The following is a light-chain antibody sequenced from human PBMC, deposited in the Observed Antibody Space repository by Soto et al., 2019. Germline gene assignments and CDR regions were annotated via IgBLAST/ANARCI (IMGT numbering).Light chain of an antibody. CDR2: EVT. CDR1: DSDIGSYNF. Sequence: QSALTQPASVSGSPGQSITISCTGSDSDIGSYNFVSWFQQHSGQVPKLIIYEVTNRPSGVSDRFSGSKSGRTASLTISGIQAGDEADYSCSSYSSGSTLVLFGGGTKLTVL. J-gene: IGLJ2*01. V-gene: IGLV2-14*01. CDR3: SSYSSGSTLVL.